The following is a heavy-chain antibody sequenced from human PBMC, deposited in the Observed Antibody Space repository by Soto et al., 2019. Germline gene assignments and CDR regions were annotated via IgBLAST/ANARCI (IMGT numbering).Heavy chain of an antibody. CDR1: GFSISTNGVG. J-gene: IGHJ4*02. CDR2: IYWDDTK. CDR3: TRKGAGTTSLDH. V-gene: IGHV2-5*02. Sequence: QITLKESGPTLVKPTQTLTLTCTFSGFSISTNGVGVGWIRQPPGKALEWLAVIYWDDTKHYSPSLKRRRTITKDTSTNQVVLTMTNVDPVDTATYYCTRKGAGTTSLDHWGQGTLVTVSS. D-gene: IGHD1-7*01.